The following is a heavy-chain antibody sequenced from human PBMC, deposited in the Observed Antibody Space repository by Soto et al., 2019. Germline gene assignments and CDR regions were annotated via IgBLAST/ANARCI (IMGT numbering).Heavy chain of an antibody. CDR2: INPNSGGT. D-gene: IGHD3-16*02. J-gene: IGHJ6*02. Sequence: ASVQVSCKASGYTFTGYYIHWVRQAPVQGLEWMGWINPNSGGTNYAQKFQGRVTMTRDTSISTAYMELSRLRSDDTAVYYCARALGYYYYGMDVWGQGTTVTVSS. CDR1: GYTFTGYY. CDR3: ARALGYYYYGMDV. V-gene: IGHV1-2*02.